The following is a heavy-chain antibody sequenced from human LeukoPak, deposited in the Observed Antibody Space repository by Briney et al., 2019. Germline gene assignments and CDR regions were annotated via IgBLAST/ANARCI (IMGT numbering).Heavy chain of an antibody. CDR1: GGSFSGYY. V-gene: IGHV4-59*08. CDR3: ARWSGSFEYYFDS. J-gene: IGHJ4*02. D-gene: IGHD1-26*01. CDR2: AYYSGST. Sequence: NSSETLSLTCAVYGGSFSGYYWSWIRQPPGKGLEWIGYAYYSGSTTYNPSLKSRVTISVDTSKNQFSLRLSSVTAADTAVYYCARWSGSFEYYFDSWGQGTLVTVSS.